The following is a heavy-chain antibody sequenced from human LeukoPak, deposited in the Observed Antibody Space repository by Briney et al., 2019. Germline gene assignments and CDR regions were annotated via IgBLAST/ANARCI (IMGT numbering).Heavy chain of an antibody. CDR1: GYSISSGYY. D-gene: IGHD1-26*01. J-gene: IGHJ5*02. V-gene: IGHV4-38-2*02. CDR3: ASSSGSYYNWFDP. CDR2: IYHSGST. Sequence: SETLSLTCTVSGYSISSGYYWGWIRHPPGKGPEWIGSIYHSGSTYYNPSLKSRVTISVDTSKNQFSLKLSSVTAADTAVYYCASSSGSYYNWFDPWAQGTLVTVSS.